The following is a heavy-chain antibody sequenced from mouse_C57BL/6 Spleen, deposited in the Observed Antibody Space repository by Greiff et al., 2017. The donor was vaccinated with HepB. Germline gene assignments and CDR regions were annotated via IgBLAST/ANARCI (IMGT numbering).Heavy chain of an antibody. V-gene: IGHV5-4*01. CDR2: ISDGGSYT. CDR3: ARDPGNTVVYFDY. CDR1: GFTFSSYA. Sequence: EVKLVESGGGLVKPGGSLKLSCAASGFTFSSYAMSWVRQTPEKRLEWVATISDGGSYTYYPDNVKGRFTISRDNAKNNLYLQMSHLKSEDTAMYYCARDPGNTVVYFDYWGQGTTLTVSS. J-gene: IGHJ2*01. D-gene: IGHD1-1*01.